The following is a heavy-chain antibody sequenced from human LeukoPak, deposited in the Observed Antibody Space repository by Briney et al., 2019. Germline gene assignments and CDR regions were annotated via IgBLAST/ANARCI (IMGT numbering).Heavy chain of an antibody. CDR2: IKSKTDGGTT. Sequence: GGSLRLSCAASGFTFSNAWMSWVRQAPGKGLEWVGRIKSKTDGGTTDYAAPGKGRFTISTDDSKNTLYLQMNSLKTEHTAVYYCTTDQYYYESSGYFPFFDYWGQGTLVTVSS. CDR3: TTDQYYYESSGYFPFFDY. J-gene: IGHJ4*02. V-gene: IGHV3-15*01. CDR1: GFTFSNAW. D-gene: IGHD3-22*01.